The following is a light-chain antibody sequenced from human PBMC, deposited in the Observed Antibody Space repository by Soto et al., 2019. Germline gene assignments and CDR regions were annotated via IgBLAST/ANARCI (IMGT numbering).Light chain of an antibody. J-gene: IGKJ3*01. CDR3: QQRSNWPRLFT. CDR2: DAS. Sequence: ILGRESPATVCLSPGGSTTLSCRASQSATNSLAWYQQTPGQAPRLLIYDASNRATGIPARFSGSGSGTDFTLTISSLEPEDFAVYYCQQRSNWPRLFTFGPGT. CDR1: QSATNS. V-gene: IGKV3-11*01.